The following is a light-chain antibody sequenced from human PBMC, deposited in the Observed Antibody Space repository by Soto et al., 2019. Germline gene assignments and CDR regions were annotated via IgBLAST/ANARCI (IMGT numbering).Light chain of an antibody. CDR1: QSISRW. J-gene: IGKJ1*01. CDR3: QQYNRYSPAT. V-gene: IGKV1-5*01. Sequence: MSALLRDSATITCPPSQSISRWLAWYPKKPGKATKLLSYEASSLESGVPSRFSGSGSGTEFTLTISSLQPDDFATYNGQQYNRYSPATFGQGTKVDIK. CDR2: EAS.